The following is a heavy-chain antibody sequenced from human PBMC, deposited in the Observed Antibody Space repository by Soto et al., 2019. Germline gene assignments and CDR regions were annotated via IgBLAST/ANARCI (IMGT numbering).Heavy chain of an antibody. J-gene: IGHJ6*02. CDR2: IYPGDSDT. CDR1: GYSFTSYW. Sequence: GESLKISCKGSGYSFTSYWIGWVRQMPGKGLEWMGIIYPGDSDTRYSPSFQGQVTISAAKSISTAYLQWSSLKASDTAMYYCARHSRGATANHTPYYYYGMDVWGQGTTVTVSS. CDR3: ARHSRGATANHTPYYYYGMDV. V-gene: IGHV5-51*01. D-gene: IGHD1-26*01.